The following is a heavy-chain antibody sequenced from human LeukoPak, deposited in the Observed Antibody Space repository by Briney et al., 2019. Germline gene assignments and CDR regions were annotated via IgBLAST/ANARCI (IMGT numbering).Heavy chain of an antibody. J-gene: IGHJ4*02. V-gene: IGHV4-39*01. Sequence: SETLSLTCTVSGGSISSSFYSWGWIRQPPGKGLEWIVSIYYSGTAYYNPSLKSRVTISVYTSKNHFSLNLSSVTATDTAVYYCARQEWELLSEFDCWGQGTLVTVSP. CDR3: ARQEWELLSEFDC. D-gene: IGHD1-26*01. CDR2: IYYSGTA. CDR1: GGSISSSFYS.